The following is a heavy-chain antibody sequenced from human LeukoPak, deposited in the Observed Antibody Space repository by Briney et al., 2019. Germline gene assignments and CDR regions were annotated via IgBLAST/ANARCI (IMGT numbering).Heavy chain of an antibody. CDR2: MNPNSGNT. CDR3: ATDDGVAAHFDY. CDR1: GYTFTSYD. D-gene: IGHD6-6*01. J-gene: IGHJ4*02. V-gene: IGHV1-8*01. Sequence: ASVKVSCKASGYTFTSYDVNWVRQASGQGLEWMGWMNPNSGNTGYAQKFQGRITMTSDTSISTAYLELSSLRSEDTAVYYCATDDGVAAHFDYWGQGTLVTVSS.